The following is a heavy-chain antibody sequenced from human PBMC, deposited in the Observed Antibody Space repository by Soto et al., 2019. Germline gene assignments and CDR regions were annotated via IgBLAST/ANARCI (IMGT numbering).Heavy chain of an antibody. J-gene: IGHJ4*02. D-gene: IGHD6-6*01. CDR3: AREYSSSGYYFDY. Sequence: QLQLQESGPGLVKPSETLSLTCTVSGCSISSSSYYWGWIRQPPGKGLEWIGSIYYSGSTYYNPSLKSRVTISVDTSKNQFSLKLSSVTAADTAVYYCAREYSSSGYYFDYWGQGTLVTVSS. CDR2: IYYSGST. V-gene: IGHV4-39*01. CDR1: GCSISSSSYY.